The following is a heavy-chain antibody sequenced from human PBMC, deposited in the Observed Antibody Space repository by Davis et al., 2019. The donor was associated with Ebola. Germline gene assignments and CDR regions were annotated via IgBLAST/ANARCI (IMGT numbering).Heavy chain of an antibody. V-gene: IGHV4-38-2*01. Sequence: PSETLSLTCAVSGSLISSGYYWGWIRQLPGKGLEWIGSIYHSGRTFYNPSLKTRVTISVDTSKNQFSLRLSSVTAADTAVYYCARKVDYSNFGLDIWGQGTLVTVSS. CDR2: IYHSGRT. D-gene: IGHD4-11*01. CDR3: ARKVDYSNFGLDI. CDR1: GSLISSGYY. J-gene: IGHJ4*02.